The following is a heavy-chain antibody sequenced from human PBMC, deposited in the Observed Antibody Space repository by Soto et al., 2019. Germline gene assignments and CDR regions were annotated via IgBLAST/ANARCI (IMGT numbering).Heavy chain of an antibody. D-gene: IGHD4-17*01. J-gene: IGHJ4*02. V-gene: IGHV4-39*01. CDR3: ARPRSYDYGDYFDY. Sequence: SETLSLTCTVSGGSISSSSYYWGWIRQPPGKGLEWIGSIYYSGSTYYNPSLKSRVTISVDTSKNQFSLKLSSVTAADTAVYYCARPRSYDYGDYFDYWGQGTLVTVSS. CDR2: IYYSGST. CDR1: GGSISSSSYY.